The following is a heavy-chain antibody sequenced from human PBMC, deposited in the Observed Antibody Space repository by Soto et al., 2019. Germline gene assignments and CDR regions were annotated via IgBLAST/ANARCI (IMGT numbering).Heavy chain of an antibody. D-gene: IGHD3-3*01. J-gene: IGHJ6*02. CDR1: GFTFSSYS. Sequence: GGSLRLSCAASGFTFSSYSMNWVRQAPGKGLEWVSSISCSSSYIYYADSVKGRFTISRDNAKNSLYLQMNSLRAEDTAVYYCASRSQYYDFWSGYYGMDVWGQGTTVTVSS. CDR2: ISCSSSYI. V-gene: IGHV3-21*01. CDR3: ASRSQYYDFWSGYYGMDV.